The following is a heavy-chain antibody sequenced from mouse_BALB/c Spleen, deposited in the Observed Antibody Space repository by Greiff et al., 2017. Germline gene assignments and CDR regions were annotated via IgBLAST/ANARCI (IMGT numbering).Heavy chain of an antibody. CDR2: IRLKSNNYAT. Sequence: DVHLVESGGGLVQPGGSMKLSCVASGFTFSNYWMNWVRQSPEKGLEWVAEIRLKSNNYATHYAESVKGRFTISRDDSKSSVYLQMNNLRAEDTGIYYCTPYGSSSWFAYWGQGTLVTVSA. CDR3: TPYGSSSWFAY. D-gene: IGHD1-1*01. J-gene: IGHJ3*01. CDR1: GFTFSNYW. V-gene: IGHV6-6*02.